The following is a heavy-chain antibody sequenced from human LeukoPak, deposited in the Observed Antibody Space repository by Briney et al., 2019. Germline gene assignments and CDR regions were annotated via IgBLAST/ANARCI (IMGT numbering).Heavy chain of an antibody. CDR1: GYTFTGYY. CDR3: ARGDTKYVWGSYPQGMDV. V-gene: IGHV1-2*02. Sequence: ASVTVSCKSSGYTFTGYYMHWVRQAPGQGLEGMGWINPNSGGTNYAQKLQGRVTMNTDRSTSTAYMELRSLRSDDTDVYYCARGDTKYVWGSYPQGMDVWGKGTTVTVSS. D-gene: IGHD3-16*02. CDR2: INPNSGGT. J-gene: IGHJ6*03.